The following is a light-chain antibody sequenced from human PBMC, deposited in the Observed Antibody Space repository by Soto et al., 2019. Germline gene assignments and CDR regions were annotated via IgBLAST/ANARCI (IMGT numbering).Light chain of an antibody. CDR2: GAS. V-gene: IGKV3-15*01. CDR1: QSVSSN. CDR3: QQYNNWPRT. Sequence: EIVMTQPPATLSVSPGERATLSCRASQSVSSNFAWYQQKPGQAPRLLIYGASTRPTGIPARFSGSGSGTEFTLTVSSLQSEDFAVYYCQQYNNWPRTFGQGPKVEIK. J-gene: IGKJ1*01.